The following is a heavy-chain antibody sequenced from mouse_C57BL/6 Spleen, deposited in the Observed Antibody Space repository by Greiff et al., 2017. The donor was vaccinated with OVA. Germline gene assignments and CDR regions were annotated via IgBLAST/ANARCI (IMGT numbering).Heavy chain of an antibody. J-gene: IGHJ4*01. V-gene: IGHV1-15*01. CDR1: GYTFTDYE. CDR3: TSLNGDYAMDY. CDR2: IDPETGGT. Sequence: VQLQQSGAELVRPGASVTLSCKASGYTFTDYEMHWVKQTPVHGLEWIGAIDPETGGTAYNQKFKGKAILTADKSSSTAYMELLSLTSEDSAVYYCTSLNGDYAMDYWGQGTSVTVSS.